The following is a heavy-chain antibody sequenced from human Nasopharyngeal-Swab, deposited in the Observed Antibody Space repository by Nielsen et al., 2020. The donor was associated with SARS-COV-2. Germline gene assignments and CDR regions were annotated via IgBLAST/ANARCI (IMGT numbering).Heavy chain of an antibody. CDR2: IYYSGST. CDR1: GFTFSSYW. J-gene: IGHJ5*02. CDR3: ARRTTVTTATPGFDP. V-gene: IGHV4-59*08. Sequence: GSLRLSCAASGFTFSSYWMSWVRQPPGKGLEWIGYIYYSGSTNYNPSLKSRVTISVDTSKNQFSLKLSSVTAADTAVYYCARRTTVTTATPGFDPWGQGTLVTVSS. D-gene: IGHD4-17*01.